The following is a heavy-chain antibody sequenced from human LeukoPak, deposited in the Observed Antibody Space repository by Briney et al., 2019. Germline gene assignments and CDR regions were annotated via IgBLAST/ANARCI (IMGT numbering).Heavy chain of an antibody. D-gene: IGHD6-6*01. CDR2: ISGSGGST. V-gene: IGHV3-23*01. CDR1: GFTFSSYA. J-gene: IGHJ4*02. Sequence: QSGGSLRFSCAASGFTFSSYAMSWVRQAPGKGLEWVSAISGSGGSTYYPDSVKGRLTISRDNSNNTLYLQMNSLRAEDTAVYYCAKDLGVYSSSSEGPKNFDYWGQGTLVAVSS. CDR3: AKDLGVYSSSSEGPKNFDY.